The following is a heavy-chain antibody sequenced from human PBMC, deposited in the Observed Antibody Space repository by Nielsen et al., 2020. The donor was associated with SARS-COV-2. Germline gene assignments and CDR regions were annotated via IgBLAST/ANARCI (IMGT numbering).Heavy chain of an antibody. J-gene: IGHJ4*02. CDR1: GFTFSSYW. CDR3: ARAGEQWLEYYFDY. V-gene: IGHV3-74*01. CDR2: INSDGSST. D-gene: IGHD6-19*01. Sequence: GESLKISCAASGFTFSSYWMHWVRQAPGKGLVWVSRINSDGSSTSYADSVKGRFTISRDNAKNTLYLQMNSLRAEDTAVYYCARAGEQWLEYYFDYWGQGTLVTVSS.